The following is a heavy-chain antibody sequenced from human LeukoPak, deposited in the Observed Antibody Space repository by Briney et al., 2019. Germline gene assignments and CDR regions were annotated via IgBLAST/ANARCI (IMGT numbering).Heavy chain of an antibody. D-gene: IGHD6-25*01. V-gene: IGHV4-4*02. J-gene: IGHJ5*02. CDR2: IYHSGST. CDR3: ARDGETAGRYNWFDP. Sequence: SETLSLTCAVSGGSISSSNWWSWVRQPPGKGLEWIGEIYHSGSTNYNPSLKSRVTISVDTSKNQFSLKLTSVTAADTAVYYWARDGETAGRYNWFDPWGQGTLVTVSS. CDR1: GGSISSSNW.